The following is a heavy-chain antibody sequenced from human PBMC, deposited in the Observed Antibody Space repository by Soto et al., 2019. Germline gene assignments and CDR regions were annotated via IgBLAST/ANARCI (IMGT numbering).Heavy chain of an antibody. V-gene: IGHV2-5*02. Sequence: GATLVKPQQTLTPTQTFCWFSLNSSGGGVVWIRQPPGKALEWLALIYWDGDERYSPFLKSRLTITKDTSKNQVALTMTNMDPVDTATYYCAHKGGRGAGMDVWGQGTTVTVSS. CDR1: WFSLNSSGGG. D-gene: IGHD2-15*01. J-gene: IGHJ6*02. CDR3: AHKGGRGAGMDV. CDR2: IYWDGDE.